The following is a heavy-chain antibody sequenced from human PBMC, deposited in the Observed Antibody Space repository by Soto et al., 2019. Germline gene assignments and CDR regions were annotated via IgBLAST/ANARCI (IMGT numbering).Heavy chain of an antibody. J-gene: IGHJ3*02. V-gene: IGHV1-18*01. CDR3: ARDVSHIVVVTAINDAFDI. D-gene: IGHD2-21*02. CDR1: GYTFTSYG. Sequence: ASVKVSCKASGYTFTSYGISWVRQAPGQGLEWMGWISAYNGNTNYAQKLQGRVTTTTDTSTSTAYMELRSLRSDDTAVYYCARDVSHIVVVTAINDAFDIWGQGTMVTVSS. CDR2: ISAYNGNT.